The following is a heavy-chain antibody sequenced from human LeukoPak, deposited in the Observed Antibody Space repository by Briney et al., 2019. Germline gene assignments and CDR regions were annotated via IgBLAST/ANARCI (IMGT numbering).Heavy chain of an antibody. CDR1: GFTFSDYA. CDR3: ARVARGDYYYYYMDV. V-gene: IGHV3-74*01. D-gene: IGHD3-10*01. CDR2: INNDGSST. Sequence: GGSLRLSCATSGFTFSDYAMTWVRQAPGKGLEWVSRINNDGSSTSYADSVQGRFTISRDNAENTLYLQMNSLRAEDTALYYCARVARGDYYYYYMDVWGKGTTVTVSS. J-gene: IGHJ6*03.